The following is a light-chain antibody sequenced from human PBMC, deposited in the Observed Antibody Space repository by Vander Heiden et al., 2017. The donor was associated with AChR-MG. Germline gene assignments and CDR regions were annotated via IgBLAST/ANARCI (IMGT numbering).Light chain of an antibody. V-gene: IGLV3-25*03. J-gene: IGLJ1*01. CDR1: ALAKQY. Sequence: SYELTQPPSVSVSPGQTARITCSADALAKQYAYWYQQKPGQAPVLGIYKDSERPSGIPERFSGSSSGTTVTLTISGVQAEDEADYYCQSADSSGTYVFGTGTKVTVL. CDR2: KDS. CDR3: QSADSSGTYV.